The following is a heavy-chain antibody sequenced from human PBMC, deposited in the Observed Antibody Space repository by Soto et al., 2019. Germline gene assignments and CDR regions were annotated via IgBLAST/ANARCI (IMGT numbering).Heavy chain of an antibody. Sequence: PSETLSLTCTVSGGSISSYYWTWIRQPPGKGLEWIGYIYYSGSTNYNPSLKSRVTISVDTSKNQFSLKLSSVTAADTAVYYCARGRPVTETYYYYYYYMDVWGKGTTVTVSS. V-gene: IGHV4-59*01. J-gene: IGHJ6*03. CDR2: IYYSGST. CDR3: ARGRPVTETYYYYYYYMDV. D-gene: IGHD4-4*01. CDR1: GGSISSYY.